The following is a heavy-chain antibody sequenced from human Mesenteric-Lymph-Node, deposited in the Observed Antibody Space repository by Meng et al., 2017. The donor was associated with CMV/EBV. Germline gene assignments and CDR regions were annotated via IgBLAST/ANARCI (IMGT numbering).Heavy chain of an antibody. D-gene: IGHD6-25*01. CDR2: IRSSGSNT. J-gene: IGHJ4*02. V-gene: IGHV3-23*01. CDR3: ARHCIAYAGTSAYVSFDY. Sequence: GGSLTLSCAASGFSFSNYVMTWVRQAPGRGLEWVSSIRSSGSNTYYEDPVKGRFTISIDNSKNTLYLQMNSLRAADTAVYYYARHCIAYAGTSAYVSFDYWGQGTLVTVSS. CDR1: GFSFSNYV.